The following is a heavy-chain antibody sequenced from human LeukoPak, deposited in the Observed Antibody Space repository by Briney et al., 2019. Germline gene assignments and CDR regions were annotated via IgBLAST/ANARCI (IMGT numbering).Heavy chain of an antibody. CDR2: ISHSGST. CDR3: ARGGGYCSSTSCYSGYFDY. V-gene: IGHV4-59*01. CDR1: DGSISNYY. J-gene: IGHJ4*02. D-gene: IGHD2-2*02. Sequence: TLSLTCAVSDGSISNYYWSWIWQPPGMGLEWIGYISHSGSTNYNPSLESRVTISVDTSKNQFYLELSSVTAADTAVYYCARGGGYCSSTSCYSGYFDYWGQGTLVTVSS.